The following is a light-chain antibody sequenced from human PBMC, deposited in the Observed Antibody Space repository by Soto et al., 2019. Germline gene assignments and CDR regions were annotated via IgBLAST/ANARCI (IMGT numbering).Light chain of an antibody. CDR2: KVS. J-gene: IGKJ1*01. CDR1: QSLVHGDGNPY. CDR3: MQATQLRT. Sequence: DIVMTQSPLTSPVTLGQPASISCRSSQSLVHGDGNPYLSWLHQRPGQPPRLLIYKVSNRFSGVPDSFSGSGAGTDFTLKIRRVAAEDAGVYYCMQATQLRTFGQGTKVEIK. V-gene: IGKV2-24*01.